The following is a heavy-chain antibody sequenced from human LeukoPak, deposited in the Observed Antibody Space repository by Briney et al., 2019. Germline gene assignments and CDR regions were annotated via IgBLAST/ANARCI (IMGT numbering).Heavy chain of an antibody. CDR3: ATGLIKLAYYVWSY. V-gene: IGHV1-24*01. Sequence: ASVRVSFKVSGYTLTELSMHWVGQAPGKGLEWMGGFDPEDGETIYSQKFQGRVTMTEDTSTDTAYMELSSLRSEDTAVYYCATGLIKLAYYVWSYWGQGTLVTVSS. CDR2: FDPEDGET. CDR1: GYTLTELS. D-gene: IGHD3-10*02. J-gene: IGHJ4*02.